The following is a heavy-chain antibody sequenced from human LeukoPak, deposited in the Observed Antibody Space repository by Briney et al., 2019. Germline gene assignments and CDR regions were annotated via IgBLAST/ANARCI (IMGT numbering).Heavy chain of an antibody. CDR1: GSTFSSFG. J-gene: IGHJ4*02. D-gene: IGHD5-24*01. Sequence: PGRCLRLSCAASGSTFSSFGTHCGRQAPGKGMEWVVVIWYDGRNKSYADSVKGRFPFSRENSKNTLYLQMTSRRAEDTDVYYCSKESSIGRLQNRYFDYWGQGTLVTVSS. CDR3: SKESSIGRLQNRYFDY. CDR2: IWYDGRNK. V-gene: IGHV3-33*06.